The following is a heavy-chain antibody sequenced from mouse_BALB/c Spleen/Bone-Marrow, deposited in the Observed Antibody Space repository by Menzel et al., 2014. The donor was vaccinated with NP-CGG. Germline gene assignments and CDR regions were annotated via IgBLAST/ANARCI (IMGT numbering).Heavy chain of an antibody. CDR1: GFTFSNFG. J-gene: IGHJ3*01. V-gene: IGHV5-17*02. D-gene: IGHD6-2*01. CDR2: ISSRSNTI. Sequence: DVKLVESGGGLVQPGGSRKLSCAASGFTFSNFGMHWVRQAPEKGLEWVAYISSRSNTIYYADTVKGRFTISRDNPKNNIFLQMTSLRSEDAANDYCARGESLPGGFADWGQGTLVTVSA. CDR3: ARGESLPGGFAD.